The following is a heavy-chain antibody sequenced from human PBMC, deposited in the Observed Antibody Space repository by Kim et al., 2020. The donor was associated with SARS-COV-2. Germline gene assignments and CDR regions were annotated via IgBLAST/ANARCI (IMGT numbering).Heavy chain of an antibody. J-gene: IGHJ6*02. D-gene: IGHD4-17*01. CDR3: ARTTVTTVGYYYGMDV. CDR1: GGSFSGYY. V-gene: IGHV4-34*01. CDR2: INHSGST. Sequence: SETLSLTCAVYGGSFSGYYWSWIRQPPGKGLEWIGEINHSGSTNYNPSLKSRVTISVDTSKNQFSLKLSSVTAADTAVYCCARTTVTTVGYYYGMDVWC.